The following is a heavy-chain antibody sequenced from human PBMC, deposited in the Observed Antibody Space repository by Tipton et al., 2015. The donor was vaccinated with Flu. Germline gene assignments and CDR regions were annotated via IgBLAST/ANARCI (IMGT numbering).Heavy chain of an antibody. CDR3: ARDSGTYGDYFGMDV. CDR1: SFTFSQYP. CDR2: ISRDGVTK. D-gene: IGHD1-26*01. J-gene: IGHJ6*02. V-gene: IGHV3-30-3*01. Sequence: SLRLSCVASSFTFSQYPMHWVRQAPGKGLEWVALISRDGVTKSYADSLEGRFTISRDNSKNTVFLHMSTLRVADTAVYYCARDSGTYGDYFGMDVWGQGTSVTVS.